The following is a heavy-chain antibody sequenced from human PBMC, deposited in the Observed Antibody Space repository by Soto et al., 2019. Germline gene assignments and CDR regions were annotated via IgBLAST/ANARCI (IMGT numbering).Heavy chain of an antibody. CDR3: ARPYGGKIGDAFDV. Sequence: EVQLLESGGGLVQPGGSLRLSCAASGFTFSNYAMGWVRQAPGKGLEWVSTITDSGGSTYYTPSVKGRFAVSRDNSKNTLYLEVNSLRADDTAVYFCARPYGGKIGDAFDVWGQGTVVTVSS. D-gene: IGHD2-15*01. CDR1: GFTFSNYA. V-gene: IGHV3-23*01. J-gene: IGHJ3*01. CDR2: ITDSGGST.